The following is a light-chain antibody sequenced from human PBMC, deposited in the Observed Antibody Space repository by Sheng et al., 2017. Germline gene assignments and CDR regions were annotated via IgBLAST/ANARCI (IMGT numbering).Light chain of an antibody. CDR2: GAS. Sequence: QLTQSPSSLSASVGDRVIITCRASQGISTYLAWYQQKPEKAPNLLIYGASTLQSGVPSRFSGSGSGTDFTLTISSLQPEDIATYYCQHYENLPLTFGGGTKVEIK. J-gene: IGKJ4*01. CDR3: QHYENLPLT. CDR1: QGISTY. V-gene: IGKV1-9*01.